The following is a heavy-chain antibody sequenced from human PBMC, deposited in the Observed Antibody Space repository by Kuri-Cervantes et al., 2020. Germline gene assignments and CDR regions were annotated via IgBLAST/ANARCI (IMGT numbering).Heavy chain of an antibody. CDR3: ARGAYGSGSYYEYFQH. J-gene: IGHJ1*01. CDR1: GYTLTELS. Sequence: ASVKVSCKVSGYTLTELSMHWVRQAPGKGLEWMGIINPSGGSTSYAQKFQGRVTMTRDTSTSTVYMELSSLRSEDTAVYYCARGAYGSGSYYEYFQHWGQGTLVTVSS. D-gene: IGHD3-10*01. CDR2: INPSGGST. V-gene: IGHV1-46*01.